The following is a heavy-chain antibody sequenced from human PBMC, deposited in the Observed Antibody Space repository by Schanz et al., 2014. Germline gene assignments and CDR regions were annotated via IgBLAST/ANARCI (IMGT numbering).Heavy chain of an antibody. D-gene: IGHD3-10*01. CDR3: AKGRFGELSAFDI. CDR1: GFTFGDYA. Sequence: VQLVESGGDLVQPGGSLRLSCAASGFTFGDYAMTWVRQAPGKGLEWVSAISGSGGSTYYADSVKGRFTISRDNSKNTLYLQMNSLRAEDRAVYYCAKGRFGELSAFDIWGQGTMVTVSS. CDR2: ISGSGGST. J-gene: IGHJ3*02. V-gene: IGHV3-23*04.